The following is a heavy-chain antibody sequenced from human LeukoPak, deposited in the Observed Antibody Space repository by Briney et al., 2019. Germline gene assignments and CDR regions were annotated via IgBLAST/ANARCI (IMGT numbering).Heavy chain of an antibody. V-gene: IGHV4-4*07. CDR3: AREAKSYDGDGYYLDY. Sequence: PSETLSLTCTVSGASINNYYWGWIRQSAGKGLEWIGRIYTNGITNYSPSLGGRLTMSVDTSKSQFYLRLSSVTAADTDVFYCAREAKSYDGDGYYLDYWGQGILVTVAS. D-gene: IGHD3-22*01. CDR1: GASINNYY. J-gene: IGHJ4*02. CDR2: IYTNGIT.